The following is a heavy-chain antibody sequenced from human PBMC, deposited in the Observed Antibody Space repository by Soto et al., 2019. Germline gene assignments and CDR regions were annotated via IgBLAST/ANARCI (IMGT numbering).Heavy chain of an antibody. CDR3: ARDKDQHEFWGGILDS. J-gene: IGHJ4*02. V-gene: IGHV3-30-3*01. CDR2: ISHDGTNK. CDR1: TFVFSVYS. D-gene: IGHD3-3*01. Sequence: QVQLEESGGGVVQPERSLRLSCTTSTFVFSVYSLHWVRQAPGKGLEWVALISHDGTNKYYADSVKGRFTISRDNSKDTLYLQMNSLRPEDTAVYFCARDKDQHEFWGGILDSWGQGTLVTVSA.